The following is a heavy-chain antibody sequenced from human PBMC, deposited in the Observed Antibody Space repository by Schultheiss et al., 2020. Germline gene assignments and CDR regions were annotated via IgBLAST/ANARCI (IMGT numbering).Heavy chain of an antibody. V-gene: IGHV1-18*01. J-gene: IGHJ6*02. CDR2: ISAYNGNT. D-gene: IGHD3-10*01. CDR1: GYTFTSYG. CDR3: ARGGFCGSGYICARWDYYYYGMDV. Sequence: ASVKVSCKASGYTFTSYGISWVRQAPGQGLEWMGWISAYNGNTNYAQKLQGRVTMTTDTSTSTAYMELSSLRSEDTAVYYCARGGFCGSGYICARWDYYYYGMDVWGQGTTVTVSS.